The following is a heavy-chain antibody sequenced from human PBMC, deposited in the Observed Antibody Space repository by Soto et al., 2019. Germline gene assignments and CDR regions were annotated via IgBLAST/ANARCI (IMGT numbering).Heavy chain of an antibody. J-gene: IGHJ4*02. CDR1: GFTFSSYA. V-gene: IGHV3-23*01. D-gene: IGHD3-22*01. CDR2: ISGSGGST. CDR3: AKYLRVYDSTRPPYDY. Sequence: LRLSCAASGFTFSSYAMSWVRQAPGKGLEWVSAISGSGGSTYYADSVKGRFTISRDNSKNTLYLQMNSLRAEDTAVYYCAKYLRVYDSTRPPYDYWGQGTLVTVSS.